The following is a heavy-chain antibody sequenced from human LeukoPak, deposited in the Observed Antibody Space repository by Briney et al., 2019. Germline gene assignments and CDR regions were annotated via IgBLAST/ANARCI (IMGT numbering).Heavy chain of an antibody. J-gene: IGHJ4*02. Sequence: PGGSLRLSCAASGFTFSSYAMSWVRQAPGKGLEWVSAISGSGGSTYYADSVKGRFTISRDNSKNTLYLQMNSLRAEDTAVYYCAKDTSILTGYYALDYWGQGTLVTVSS. CDR1: GFTFSSYA. CDR2: ISGSGGST. CDR3: AKDTSILTGYYALDY. V-gene: IGHV3-23*01. D-gene: IGHD3-9*01.